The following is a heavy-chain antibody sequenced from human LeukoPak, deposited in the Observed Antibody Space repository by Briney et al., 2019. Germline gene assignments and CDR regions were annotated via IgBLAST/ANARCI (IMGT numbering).Heavy chain of an antibody. Sequence: SGTLSLTCAVYGGSFSGYYWSWIRQPPGKGLEWIGEINHSGSTNYNPSLKSRVTISVDTSKNQFSLKLSSVTAADTAVYYCARRPPPPFSIARLYYFDYWGQGTLVTVSS. V-gene: IGHV4-34*01. D-gene: IGHD6-6*01. J-gene: IGHJ4*02. CDR3: ARRPPPPFSIARLYYFDY. CDR2: INHSGST. CDR1: GGSFSGYY.